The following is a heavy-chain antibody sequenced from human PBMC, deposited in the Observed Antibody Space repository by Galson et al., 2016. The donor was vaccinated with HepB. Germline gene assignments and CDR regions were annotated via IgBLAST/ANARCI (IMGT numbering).Heavy chain of an antibody. J-gene: IGHJ3*02. V-gene: IGHV3-23*01. Sequence: SLRLSCAASGFTFSSYAMSWVRQAPGKGLEWVSAISGSGGSTHYADSVKGRFTISRDNSKNTLYLQMNSLRAEDRAVYFCEKDRITIFVYAFDIWGQGAMVTVSS. CDR1: GFTFSSYA. CDR2: ISGSGGST. CDR3: EKDRITIFVYAFDI. D-gene: IGHD3-3*01.